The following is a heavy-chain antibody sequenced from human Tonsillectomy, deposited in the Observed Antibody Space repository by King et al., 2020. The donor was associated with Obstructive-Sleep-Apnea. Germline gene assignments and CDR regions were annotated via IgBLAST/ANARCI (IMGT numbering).Heavy chain of an antibody. D-gene: IGHD2-2*01. Sequence: LQLVESGAEVKKPGASVKVSCKASGYTFTRYDINWVRQATGQGLEWIGWMNPNSGNTGYAQKFQDRVTMTRDTSLNTAYMEPRSLTSDDTAMYYCATLRYCSSSNCYVYYYYGLDVWGQGTTVTVSS. CDR1: GYTFTRYD. J-gene: IGHJ6*02. V-gene: IGHV1-8*01. CDR2: MNPNSGNT. CDR3: ATLRYCSSSNCYVYYYYGLDV.